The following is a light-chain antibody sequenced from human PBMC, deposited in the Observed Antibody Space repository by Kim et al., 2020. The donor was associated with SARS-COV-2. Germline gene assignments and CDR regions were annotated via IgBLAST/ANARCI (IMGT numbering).Light chain of an antibody. J-gene: IGLJ2*01. CDR2: SNN. CDR3: NPRDSNDNVV. V-gene: IGLV3-19*01. CDR1: SLSSYD. Sequence: TVRITCEGDSLSSYDATCYQQKAGQAPLLVIYSNNNRPSGIPDRFSGCSSGNTASLTTTGNEEGDEADYYCNPRDSNDNVVFGGGTKLTVL.